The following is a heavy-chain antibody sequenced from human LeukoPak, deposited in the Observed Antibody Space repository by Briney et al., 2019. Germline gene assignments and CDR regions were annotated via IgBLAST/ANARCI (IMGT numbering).Heavy chain of an antibody. V-gene: IGHV1-69*13. J-gene: IGHJ4*02. CDR3: ARGGVGYSYGYYFDY. D-gene: IGHD5-18*01. CDR2: IIPIFGTA. CDR1: GGTFSSYA. Sequence: GASVKVSCKASGGTFSSYAISWVRQAPGQGLEWMGGIIPIFGTANYAQKFQGRVTITADESTSTAYMELSSLRSEDTAVYYCARGGVGYSYGYYFDYWGQGTLVTVSS.